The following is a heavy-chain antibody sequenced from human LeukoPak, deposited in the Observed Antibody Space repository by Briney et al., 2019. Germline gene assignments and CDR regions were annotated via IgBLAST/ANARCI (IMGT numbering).Heavy chain of an antibody. Sequence: SETLSLTCTVSGGSISSYYWSWIRQPPGKGLEWSGYIYYSGSTNYNPSLKSRVTISVDTSKNQFSLKLSSVTAADTAVYYCARHLFCSSTSCYFAFDIWGQGTMVTVSS. D-gene: IGHD2-2*01. J-gene: IGHJ3*02. CDR3: ARHLFCSSTSCYFAFDI. CDR1: GGSISSYY. V-gene: IGHV4-59*08. CDR2: IYYSGST.